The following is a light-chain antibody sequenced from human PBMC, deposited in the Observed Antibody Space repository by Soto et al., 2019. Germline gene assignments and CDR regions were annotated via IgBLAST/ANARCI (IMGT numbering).Light chain of an antibody. CDR3: SSYTSSSTLVV. Sequence: QSALTQPVSVSESPGQSITISCTGTSSDVGGYNYVSWYQQHPGKAPKLMIYEVSNRPSGVSNRFSGSKSGNTASLTISGLQTEDEADYYCSSYTSSSTLVVFGGGTKLTVL. CDR2: EVS. J-gene: IGLJ2*01. CDR1: SSDVGGYNY. V-gene: IGLV2-14*01.